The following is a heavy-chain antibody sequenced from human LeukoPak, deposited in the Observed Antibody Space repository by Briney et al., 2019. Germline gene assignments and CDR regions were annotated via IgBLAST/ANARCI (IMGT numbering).Heavy chain of an antibody. CDR3: ARHKQGSYHHNWFDP. D-gene: IGHD2-2*01. CDR1: GGSISSYY. CDR2: IYTSGST. J-gene: IGHJ5*02. V-gene: IGHV4-4*09. Sequence: PSETLSLTRTVSGGSISSYYRSWIRQPPGKGLEWIGYIYTSGSTNYNPSLKSRVTISVDTSKNQFSLKLSSVTAADTAVYYCARHKQGSYHHNWFDPWGQGTLVTVSS.